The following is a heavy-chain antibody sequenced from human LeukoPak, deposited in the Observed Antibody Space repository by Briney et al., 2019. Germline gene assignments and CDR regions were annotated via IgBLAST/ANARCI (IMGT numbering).Heavy chain of an antibody. CDR2: ISSSSTYT. CDR3: ARDGPITMIRGMMTD. J-gene: IGHJ4*02. D-gene: IGHD3-22*01. Sequence: KTGGSLRLSCAASGFSFTSYTMNWVRQAPGKGLEWVSSISSSSTYTHYADSVKGRFTISRDNAKNSLYLQMNSLRAEDTAVYYCARDGPITMIRGMMTDWGQGTLVTVSS. V-gene: IGHV3-21*06. CDR1: GFSFTSYT.